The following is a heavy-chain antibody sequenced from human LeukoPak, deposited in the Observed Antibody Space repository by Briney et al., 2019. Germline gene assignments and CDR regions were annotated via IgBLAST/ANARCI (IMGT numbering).Heavy chain of an antibody. D-gene: IGHD3-22*01. Sequence: ASVKVSCKVSGYTLTELSMHWVRQAPGKGLEWMGGFDPEDGETIYAQKFQGRVTMTEDTSTDTAYMELSSLRSEDTAVYYGARTHSSGYYFDYWGQGTLVTVSS. V-gene: IGHV1-24*01. CDR2: FDPEDGET. J-gene: IGHJ4*02. CDR3: ARTHSSGYYFDY. CDR1: GYTLTELS.